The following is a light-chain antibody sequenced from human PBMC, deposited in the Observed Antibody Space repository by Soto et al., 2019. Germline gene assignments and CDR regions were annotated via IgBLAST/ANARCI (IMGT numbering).Light chain of an antibody. CDR1: NSNIGAGYD. J-gene: IGLJ3*02. CDR3: QSYDSSLSGWV. CDR2: GNS. V-gene: IGLV1-40*01. Sequence: QSVLTQPPSVSGAPGQRVTISCTGYNSNIGAGYDVHWYQQLPGTAPKPLIYGNSNRPSGVPDRFSASKSGTSASLAITGLQAEDEADYYCQSYDSSLSGWVFGGGTKLTVL.